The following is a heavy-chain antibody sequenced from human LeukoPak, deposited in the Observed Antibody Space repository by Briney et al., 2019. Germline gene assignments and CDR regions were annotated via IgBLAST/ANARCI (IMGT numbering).Heavy chain of an antibody. CDR1: GYTFTSYY. Sequence: ASVKVSCKASGYTFTSYYMHWVRQAPGQGLEWMGIINPSGGSTSYAQKFQGRVTMTRDTSTSTVYMELSSLRSEDTAVYYCARLAAAGTGFDYWGQGTLVTASS. CDR3: ARLAAAGTGFDY. V-gene: IGHV1-46*01. CDR2: INPSGGST. D-gene: IGHD6-13*01. J-gene: IGHJ4*02.